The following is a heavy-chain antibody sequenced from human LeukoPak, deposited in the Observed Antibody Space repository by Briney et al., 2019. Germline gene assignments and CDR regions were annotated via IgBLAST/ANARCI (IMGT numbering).Heavy chain of an antibody. V-gene: IGHV3-30*18. D-gene: IGHD5-18*01. CDR1: GFTFSSYG. CDR2: ISNDGSKK. J-gene: IGHJ4*02. CDR3: AKDRYSYAFEYFDS. Sequence: PGGSLRLSCAASGFTFSSYGMHWVRQAPGKGLEWVAVISNDGSKKYSADSVKRRFTISRDNSKNTLYLQMNSLRAEDTAVYYCAKDRYSYAFEYFDSWGQGTLVTVSS.